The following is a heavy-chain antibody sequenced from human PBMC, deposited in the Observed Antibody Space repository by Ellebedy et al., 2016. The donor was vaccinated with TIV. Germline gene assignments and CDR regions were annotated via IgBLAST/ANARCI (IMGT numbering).Heavy chain of an antibody. CDR3: ARVEQQLADHFDY. V-gene: IGHV4-34*01. D-gene: IGHD6-13*01. Sequence: SETLSLXCAVYSGSFSGYYWSWIRQPPGKGLEWIGEINHSGSTNYNPSLKSRLTISVDTSKNQFSLELNSVTAADTAVYYCARVEQQLADHFDYWGQGTLVTVSS. CDR2: INHSGST. J-gene: IGHJ4*02. CDR1: SGSFSGYY.